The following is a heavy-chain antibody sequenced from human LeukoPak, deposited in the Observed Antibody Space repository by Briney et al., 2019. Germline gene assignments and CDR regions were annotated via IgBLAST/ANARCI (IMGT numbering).Heavy chain of an antibody. V-gene: IGHV3-23*01. CDR2: ISGSDGRT. Sequence: GGSLRLSCAASGFTFSSYAMSWVRQAPGEGLEWVSAISGSDGRTYYADSVKGRFTISRDNSKNTLYLQMNSLRAEDTAIYYCARERDSGGFFDYWGQGTLVTVSS. CDR3: ARERDSGGFFDY. J-gene: IGHJ4*02. CDR1: GFTFSSYA. D-gene: IGHD6-19*01.